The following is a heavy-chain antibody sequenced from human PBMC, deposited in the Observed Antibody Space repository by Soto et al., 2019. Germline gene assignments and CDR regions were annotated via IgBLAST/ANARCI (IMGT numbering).Heavy chain of an antibody. CDR1: GGSFSGYY. Sequence: SETLSLTCAVYGGSFSGYYWSWIRQPPGKGLEWIGEINHSGSTNYNPSLKSRVTISVDTSKNQFSLKLSSVTAADTAVYYCARGDSGYDWPLDYWGQGTLVTVSS. CDR2: INHSGST. CDR3: ARGDSGYDWPLDY. D-gene: IGHD5-12*01. J-gene: IGHJ4*02. V-gene: IGHV4-34*01.